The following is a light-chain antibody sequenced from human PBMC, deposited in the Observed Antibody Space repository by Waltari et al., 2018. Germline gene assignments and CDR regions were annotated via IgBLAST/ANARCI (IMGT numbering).Light chain of an antibody. CDR1: RGITNF. CDR3: QQYDSVPPT. V-gene: IGKV1-27*01. CDR2: AAS. Sequence: DIQMTQSPSSLSASVGDRFTITCRASRGITNFLVCYQQQPGKVPNLLIFAASTLQSGVPSRFSASGAGSDFTLTISSLQPEDAATYYCQQYDSVPPTFGQGTKVDIK. J-gene: IGKJ1*01.